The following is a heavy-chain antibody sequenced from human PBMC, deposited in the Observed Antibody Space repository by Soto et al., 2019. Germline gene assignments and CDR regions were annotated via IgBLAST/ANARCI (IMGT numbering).Heavy chain of an antibody. CDR2: ISVYNGNT. J-gene: IGHJ4*02. Sequence: AAVKVSCKASGFTFTRYGFSWVRQAPGQGLEWMGWISVYNGNTNYAQKLQGRVTMTTDTSTSTAYMELRSLRSDDTAVYYCARDGAYRSSNFDDWGQGTLVTVSS. CDR3: ARDGAYRSSNFDD. V-gene: IGHV1-18*04. CDR1: GFTFTRYG. D-gene: IGHD6-6*01.